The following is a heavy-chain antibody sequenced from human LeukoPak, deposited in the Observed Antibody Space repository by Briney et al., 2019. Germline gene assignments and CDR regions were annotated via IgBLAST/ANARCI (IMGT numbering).Heavy chain of an antibody. Sequence: SETLSLNCSVSDDSIKKYYWSWIRRPAGKGLEWVGHVVIDGRIKYNASLQSRVSISIDTSKNQFYLKLTSVTAADTAIYYCARNAAFPDYYIDVWGKGTTVTVSS. CDR3: ARNAAFPDYYIDV. V-gene: IGHV4-4*07. CDR1: DDSIKKYY. J-gene: IGHJ6*03. CDR2: VVIDGRI. D-gene: IGHD2-2*01.